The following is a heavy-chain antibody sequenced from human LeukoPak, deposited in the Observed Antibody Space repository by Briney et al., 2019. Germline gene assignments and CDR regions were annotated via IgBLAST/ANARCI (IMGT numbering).Heavy chain of an antibody. Sequence: GGSLRLSCAASGFSFSTYSMIWVRQAPGKGLEWVSSVSGTSEYIYYADSVRGRFTISRDNAKNTVYLQMNSLRAEDTAVYYCARWYSSGWYSDYWGQETLVTVSS. CDR2: VSGTSEYI. CDR3: ARWYSSGWYSDY. D-gene: IGHD6-19*01. J-gene: IGHJ4*02. CDR1: GFSFSTYS. V-gene: IGHV3-21*06.